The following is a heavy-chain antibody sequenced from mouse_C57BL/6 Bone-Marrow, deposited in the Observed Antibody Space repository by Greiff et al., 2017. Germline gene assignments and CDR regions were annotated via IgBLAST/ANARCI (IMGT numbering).Heavy chain of an antibody. CDR2: IDPETGGT. CDR1: GYTFTDYE. J-gene: IGHJ3*01. D-gene: IGHD2-4*01. Sequence: VKLVESGAELVRPGASVTLSCKASGYTFTDYEMHWVKQTPVHGLEWIGAIDPETGGTAYNQKFKGKAILTADKSSSTAYMELRSLTSEDSAVYYCTRKFIYYDYDWFAYWGQGTLVTVSA. CDR3: TRKFIYYDYDWFAY. V-gene: IGHV1-15*01.